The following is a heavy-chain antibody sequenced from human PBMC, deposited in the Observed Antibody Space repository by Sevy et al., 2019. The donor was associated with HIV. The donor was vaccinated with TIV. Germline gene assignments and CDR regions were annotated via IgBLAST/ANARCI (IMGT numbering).Heavy chain of an antibody. CDR2: FDPEDGET. J-gene: IGHJ3*02. V-gene: IGHV1-24*01. Sequence: ASVKVSCKVSGYTLTELSMHWVRQAPGKGLEWMGGFDPEDGETIYAQKFQGRVTMTEDTSTDTAYMELGSLRSEDTAVYYCATADRGRSIAFDIWGQGTMVTVSS. CDR3: ATADRGRSIAFDI. CDR1: GYTLTELS.